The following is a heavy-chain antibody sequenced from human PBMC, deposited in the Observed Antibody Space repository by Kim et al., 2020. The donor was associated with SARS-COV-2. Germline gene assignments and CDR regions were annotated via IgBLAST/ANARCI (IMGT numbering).Heavy chain of an antibody. CDR1: GFTFSSYA. CDR2: ISYDGSNK. V-gene: IGHV3-30*04. Sequence: GGSLRLSCAASGFTFSSYAMHWVRQAPGKGLEWVAVISYDGSNKYYADSVKGRFTISRDNSKNTLYLQMNSLRAEDTAVYYCARQNYDILTGYWGGMDV. CDR3: ARQNYDILTGYWGGMDV. J-gene: IGHJ6*01. D-gene: IGHD3-9*01.